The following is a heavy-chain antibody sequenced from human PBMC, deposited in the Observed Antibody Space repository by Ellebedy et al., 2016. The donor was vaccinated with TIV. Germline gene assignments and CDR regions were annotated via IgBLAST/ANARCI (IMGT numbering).Heavy chain of an antibody. J-gene: IGHJ6*03. V-gene: IGHV4-34*01. CDR3: ARVMYKGFYYYYYMDV. CDR2: INESGST. D-gene: IGHD1-1*01. Sequence: SETLSLXXAVDGGPFSGYYWSWIRQPPGKGLEWIGEINESGSTNYIPSLKSRVTISVDASKNQFSLRLSSVTAADTAVYYCARVMYKGFYYYYYMDVWGKGTTVTVSS. CDR1: GGPFSGYY.